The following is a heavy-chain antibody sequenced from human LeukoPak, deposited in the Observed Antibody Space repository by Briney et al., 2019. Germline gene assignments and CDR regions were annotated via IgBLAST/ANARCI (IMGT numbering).Heavy chain of an antibody. CDR1: GFTFSSYS. V-gene: IGHV3-21*01. CDR2: ISSSSSYI. Sequence: GGSLRLSCAASGFTFSSYSMNWVRQAPGKGLEWVSSISSSSSYIYYADSVKGRFTISSDTSKNTLYLQMNSLRAEDTAVYYCARDLSPVVRASPMGYWGQGTLVTVSS. D-gene: IGHD3-10*01. J-gene: IGHJ4*02. CDR3: ARDLSPVVRASPMGY.